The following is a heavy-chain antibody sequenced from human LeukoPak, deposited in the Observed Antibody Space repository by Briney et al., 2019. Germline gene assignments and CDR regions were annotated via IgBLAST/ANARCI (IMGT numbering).Heavy chain of an antibody. Sequence: PSESLSLTCTVSDGSIRSYYWSWIRQPAGKGREWIGRIYTSGSTNYNPSLESRVTMSLDTSNNQFSLKLSSVTAADTAMYYCARDGPRWELTPFDYWGQGTLVTVSS. V-gene: IGHV4-4*07. D-gene: IGHD1-26*01. J-gene: IGHJ4*02. CDR2: IYTSGST. CDR3: ARDGPRWELTPFDY. CDR1: DGSIRSYY.